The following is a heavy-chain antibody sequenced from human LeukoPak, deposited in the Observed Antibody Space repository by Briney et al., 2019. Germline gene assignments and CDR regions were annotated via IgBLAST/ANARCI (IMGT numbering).Heavy chain of an antibody. CDR3: AKTCGGDCYSTFDY. CDR2: ISGGGGST. CDR1: GFTFGSYA. Sequence: PGGSLRLSCAASGFTFGSYAMNWVRQAPGKGLEWVSAISGGGGSTYYADSVKGRFTISRDHSKNTLYLQMNSLRAEDTAVYYCAKTCGGDCYSTFDYWGQGTLVTVSS. J-gene: IGHJ4*02. V-gene: IGHV3-23*01. D-gene: IGHD2-21*02.